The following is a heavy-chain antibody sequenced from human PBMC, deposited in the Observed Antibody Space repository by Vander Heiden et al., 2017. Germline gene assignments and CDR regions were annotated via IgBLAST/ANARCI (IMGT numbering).Heavy chain of an antibody. CDR1: GFTFSSYG. J-gene: IGHJ4*02. CDR2: IWYDGSNK. Sequence: QVQLVESGGGVVQPGRSLRLSCAASGFTFSSYGMHWVRQAPGKGLEWVAVIWYDGSNKYYADSVKGRFTISRDNSKNTLYLQMNSLRAEDTAVYYCARDRREGGSYFFDYWGQGTLVTVSS. CDR3: ARDRREGGSYFFDY. V-gene: IGHV3-33*01. D-gene: IGHD1-26*01.